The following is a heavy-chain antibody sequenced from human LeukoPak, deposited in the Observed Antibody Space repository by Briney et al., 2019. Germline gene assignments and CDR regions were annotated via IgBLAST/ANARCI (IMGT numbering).Heavy chain of an antibody. CDR1: GYIFSHYY. J-gene: IGHJ4*02. CDR3: ARGRAVWGNYYFDL. D-gene: IGHD3-16*01. V-gene: IGHV1-46*01. Sequence: GASVKVSRKASGYIFSHYYIHWVRQAPGQGLEWVGIINPSRGDTSYAQMFQGRVSMTRDTSTNTVYMELSSQRSEDTAVYYCARGRAVWGNYYFDLWGQGTLVTVSS. CDR2: INPSRGDT.